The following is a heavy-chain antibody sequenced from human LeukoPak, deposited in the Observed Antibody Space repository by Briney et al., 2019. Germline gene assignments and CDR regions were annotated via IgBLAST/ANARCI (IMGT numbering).Heavy chain of an antibody. J-gene: IGHJ5*02. Sequence: GGSLRLSCAASGFTFTNAWMNWVRQAPGKGLEWVGRIKSKADGETIDYAAPVKGRFTISRDDSKDTLFLQMNSLRTEDTAVYYCTTVYPPSPWGQGTLVTVSS. CDR2: IKSKADGETI. V-gene: IGHV3-15*07. CDR3: TTVYPPSP. CDR1: GFTFTNAW.